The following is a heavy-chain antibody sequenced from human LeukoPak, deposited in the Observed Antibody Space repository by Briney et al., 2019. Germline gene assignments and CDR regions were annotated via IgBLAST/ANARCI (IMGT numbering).Heavy chain of an antibody. J-gene: IGHJ4*02. CDR2: ISGSAHKI. Sequence: GGSLRLSCVGSGFTFSNYAMSWVRKAPGKGLDWVSVISGSAHKIRYADSVRGRFTISRDNSENTVYLQMNNLRGEDTAIYYCAGRITGYSSGYVFWGQGTLVTVSS. V-gene: IGHV3-23*01. CDR1: GFTFSNYA. D-gene: IGHD5-18*01. CDR3: AGRITGYSSGYVF.